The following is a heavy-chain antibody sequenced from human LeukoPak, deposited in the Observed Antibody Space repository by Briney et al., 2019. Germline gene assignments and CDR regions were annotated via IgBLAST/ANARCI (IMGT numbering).Heavy chain of an antibody. Sequence: SETLSLTCTVSGGSISSYYWSWIRQPPGKGLEWIGYIYYSGSTNYNPSLKSRVTISVDTSKNQFSLKLSSVTAADTAVYYCAGAFSSGWSGRWFDPWGQGTLVTVSS. V-gene: IGHV4-59*08. CDR2: IYYSGST. J-gene: IGHJ5*02. D-gene: IGHD6-19*01. CDR3: AGAFSSGWSGRWFDP. CDR1: GGSISSYY.